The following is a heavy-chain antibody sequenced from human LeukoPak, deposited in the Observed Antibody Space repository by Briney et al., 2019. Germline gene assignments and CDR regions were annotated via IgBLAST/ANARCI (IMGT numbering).Heavy chain of an antibody. J-gene: IGHJ4*02. V-gene: IGHV3-23*01. CDR1: GFTFTTYG. D-gene: IGHD3-3*02. Sequence: GGSLRLSCVASGFTFTTYGMSWVRHAPGEGLEWVSGISSSGGGTYCADSVKGRFTISRDNSKNTLYLQMNSLRAEDTALYFCAKGRISPDSWGQGTLVTVSS. CDR2: ISSSGGGT. CDR3: AKGRISPDS.